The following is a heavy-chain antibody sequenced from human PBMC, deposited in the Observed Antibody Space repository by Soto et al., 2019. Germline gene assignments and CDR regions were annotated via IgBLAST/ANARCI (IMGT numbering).Heavy chain of an antibody. CDR2: INHSGST. D-gene: IGHD2-15*01. Sequence: PSETLSLTCAVYGGSFSGYYWSWIRQPPGKGLEWIGEINHSGSTNYNPSLKSRVTISVDTSKNQFSLKLSSVTAADTAVYYCTRLLRGCSGGSSYVLVSYGIHVWGQANKVT. CDR1: GGSFSGYY. J-gene: IGHJ6*02. CDR3: TRLLRGCSGGSSYVLVSYGIHV. V-gene: IGHV4-34*01.